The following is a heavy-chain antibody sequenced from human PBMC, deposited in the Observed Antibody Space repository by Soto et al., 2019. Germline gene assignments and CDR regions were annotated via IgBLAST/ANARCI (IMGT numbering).Heavy chain of an antibody. V-gene: IGHV4-31*03. CDR3: AREVSVVVAASNEYYFDY. CDR2: IYYSGST. D-gene: IGHD2-15*01. J-gene: IGHJ4*02. CDR1: GGSIISGAYY. Sequence: QVQLQESGPGLVKPSQTLSLTCTVSGGSIISGAYYWSWIRQRPGKGLEWIGYIYYSGSTHYNPSLKSRLXIXVHXSKNQFSLNLSSVTAADTAVYYCAREVSVVVAASNEYYFDYWGQGTLVTVSS.